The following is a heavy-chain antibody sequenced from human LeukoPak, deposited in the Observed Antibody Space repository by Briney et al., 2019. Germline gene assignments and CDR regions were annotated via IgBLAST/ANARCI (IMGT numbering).Heavy chain of an antibody. Sequence: GGSLRLSCAASGFTFSSYWMHWVRQAPGKGLVWVSRINTDGSSTSYADSVKGRFTISRDNAKNTLYLQMNSLRAEDTAVYYCARAAVFRYYYYMDVWGKGTTVTVSS. V-gene: IGHV3-74*01. CDR1: GFTFSSYW. CDR2: INTDGSST. J-gene: IGHJ6*03. D-gene: IGHD2-2*01. CDR3: ARAAVFRYYYYMDV.